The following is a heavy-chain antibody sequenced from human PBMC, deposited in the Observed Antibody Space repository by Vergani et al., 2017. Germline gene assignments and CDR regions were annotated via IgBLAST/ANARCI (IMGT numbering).Heavy chain of an antibody. CDR1: GYTFTSYD. D-gene: IGHD2-15*01. CDR2: MNPNSGNT. Sequence: QVQLVQSGAEVKKPGASVKVSCKASGYTFTSYDINWVRQASGQGLEWMGWMNPNSGNTGYAQQFQGRVTMTRDTSISTAYMEVTSLRSDDTAVYYCARDRRYCSGGSCYLDYWGQGTLITVSS. J-gene: IGHJ4*02. CDR3: ARDRRYCSGGSCYLDY. V-gene: IGHV1-8*01.